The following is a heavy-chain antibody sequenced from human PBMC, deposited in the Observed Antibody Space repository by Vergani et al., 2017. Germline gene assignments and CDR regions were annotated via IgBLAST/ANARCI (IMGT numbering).Heavy chain of an antibody. Sequence: QVQLVQSGAEVKKPGSSVQVSCKASGGTFSSYAISWVRQAPGQGLEWMGGIIPIFGTANYAQKFQGRVTITADESTSTAYMGLSSLRSEDTAVYYCASRDITIFGVVIIRGYYYYGMDVWGQGTTVTVSS. CDR1: GGTFSSYA. J-gene: IGHJ6*02. D-gene: IGHD3-3*01. V-gene: IGHV1-69*01. CDR3: ASRDITIFGVVIIRGYYYYGMDV. CDR2: IIPIFGTA.